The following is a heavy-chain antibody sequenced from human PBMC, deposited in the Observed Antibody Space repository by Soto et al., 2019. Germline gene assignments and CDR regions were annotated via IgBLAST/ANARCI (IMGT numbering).Heavy chain of an antibody. CDR1: GGSISSYY. CDR3: ARGGASSKWLAP. Sequence: SETLSLTCTVSGGSISSYYWSWIRQPPGKGLEWIGYIYNSGTTNYNPSLKSRVTISIDTSKNQFSLKLTSLTATDTAVYYCARGGASSKWLAPWGQGTLVTVSS. V-gene: IGHV4-59*01. J-gene: IGHJ5*02. CDR2: IYNSGTT.